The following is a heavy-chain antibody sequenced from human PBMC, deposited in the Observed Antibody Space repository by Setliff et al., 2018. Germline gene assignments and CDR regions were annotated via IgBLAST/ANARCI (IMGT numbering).Heavy chain of an antibody. V-gene: IGHV4-4*07. CDR3: ASTDWGWGYYFDY. CDR1: GGSISRYY. Sequence: SETLSLTCSVSGGSISRYYWNWFRQPAGKGLEWIGRLYSSGSTNYNPSLKSRVTISVDTSKNQFSLKLSSVTAADTAVYYCASTDWGWGYYFDYWGQGTLVTVSS. CDR2: LYSSGST. J-gene: IGHJ4*02. D-gene: IGHD7-27*01.